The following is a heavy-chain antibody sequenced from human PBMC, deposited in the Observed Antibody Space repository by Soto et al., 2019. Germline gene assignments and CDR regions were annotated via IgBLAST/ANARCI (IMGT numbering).Heavy chain of an antibody. CDR3: ARGQSPWGGPVLRSP. J-gene: IGHJ5*02. CDR1: GYTFTSYD. D-gene: IGHD3-3*01. V-gene: IGHV1-8*01. Sequence: QVQLVQSGGEVKKPGASVKVSCKASGYTFTSYDINWVRQATGQGLEWMGWMKPNSGNTGYAQKFQGRVTMTRNTSISTAYMELSSLRSEDTAVYYCARGQSPWGGPVLRSPWGQGTLVIVSS. CDR2: MKPNSGNT.